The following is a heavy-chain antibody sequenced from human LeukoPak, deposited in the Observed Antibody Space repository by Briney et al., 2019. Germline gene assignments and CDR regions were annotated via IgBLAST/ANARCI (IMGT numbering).Heavy chain of an antibody. V-gene: IGHV7-4-1*02. CDR1: GYTFNGNS. CDR3: ARTGDKMVRGVIRLVPTDY. J-gene: IGHJ4*02. CDR2: INTNTGDP. D-gene: IGHD3-10*01. Sequence: ASVKVSCKTSGYTFNGNSVNWVRQAPGQGLEWMGYINTNTGDPTYAQDFTGRFVFSLDTSVSTAYLQISSLKAEDTAVYYCARTGDKMVRGVIRLVPTDYWGQGTLVTVSS.